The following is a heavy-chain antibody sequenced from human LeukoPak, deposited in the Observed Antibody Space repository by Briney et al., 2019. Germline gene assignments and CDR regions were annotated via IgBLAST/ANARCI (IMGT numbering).Heavy chain of an antibody. CDR2: IRYDGSIK. V-gene: IGHV3-30*02. D-gene: IGHD6-19*01. CDR3: AKDSGSGWYEAHFDP. CDR1: GFTFNTYG. Sequence: GGSLRLSCAASGFTFNTYGMHWVRQAPGKGLEWVAFIRYDGSIKYYGDSVKGRFTISRDNSKNTLYLQMNSLRGDDTAVYYCAKDSGSGWYEAHFDPWGQGTLVTVSS. J-gene: IGHJ5*02.